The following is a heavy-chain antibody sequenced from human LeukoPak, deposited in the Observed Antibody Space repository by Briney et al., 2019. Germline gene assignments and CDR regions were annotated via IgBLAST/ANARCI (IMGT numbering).Heavy chain of an antibody. Sequence: PAGGSLRLSCAASGFTFSSYAMSWVRQAPGKGLEWVSAISGSGGSTYYADSVKGRFTISRDNSKNTLYLQMNSLRAEDTAVYYCAKDLSGSYYRDYWGQGTLVTVSS. V-gene: IGHV3-23*01. CDR2: ISGSGGST. D-gene: IGHD1-26*01. CDR3: AKDLSGSYYRDY. J-gene: IGHJ4*02. CDR1: GFTFSSYA.